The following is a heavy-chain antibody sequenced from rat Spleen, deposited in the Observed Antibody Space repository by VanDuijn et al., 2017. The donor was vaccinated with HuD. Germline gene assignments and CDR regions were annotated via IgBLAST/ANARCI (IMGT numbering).Heavy chain of an antibody. CDR1: GFTFSNYD. J-gene: IGHJ2*01. V-gene: IGHV5-27*01. D-gene: IGHD5-1*01. CDR2: ISTGGGST. Sequence: EVQLVESGGGLVQPGRSLKLSCAASGFTFSNYDMAWVRQAPTKGLEWIASISTGGGSTFYRDSVKGRFTISRDNAKSTLYLQMDSLRSEDTATYYCTTDRLGADYFDYWGQGVMVTVSS. CDR3: TTDRLGADYFDY.